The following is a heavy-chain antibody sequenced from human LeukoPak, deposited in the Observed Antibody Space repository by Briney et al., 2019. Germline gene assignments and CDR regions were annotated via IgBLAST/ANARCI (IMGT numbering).Heavy chain of an antibody. Sequence: SETLSLTCTVSGVSISSSNSYWGWIRQPPGKGLEWIGSIYYSGNTYYNASLKSQVSISIDTSKNQFSLKLSSVTAADTAVYYCARGKNTYYYYMDVWGKGTTVTVSS. CDR1: GVSISSSNSY. V-gene: IGHV4-39*07. J-gene: IGHJ6*03. CDR2: IYYSGNT. CDR3: ARGKNTYYYYMDV.